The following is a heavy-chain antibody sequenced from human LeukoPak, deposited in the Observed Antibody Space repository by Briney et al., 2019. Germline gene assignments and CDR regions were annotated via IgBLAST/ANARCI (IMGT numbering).Heavy chain of an antibody. V-gene: IGHV3-48*03. Sequence: GGSLRLSCAASGFTFSSYNMNWVRQAPGKGLEWVSYISSSGSTIFYADSVKGRFTISRDNAKNSLYLQMNSLRAEDTAVYYCARRGIQLWPHDDYWGQGTLVTVSS. CDR1: GFTFSSYN. J-gene: IGHJ4*02. CDR3: ARRGIQLWPHDDY. CDR2: ISSSGSTI. D-gene: IGHD5-18*01.